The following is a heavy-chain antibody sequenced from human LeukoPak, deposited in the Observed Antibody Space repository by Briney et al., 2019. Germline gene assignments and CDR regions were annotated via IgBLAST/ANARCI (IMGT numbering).Heavy chain of an antibody. Sequence: GGSLRLSCAASGFTVSTNYMSWVRQAPGKRLEWVSVIYSGGSTYYADSVKGRFTISRDNSKNTLYLQMNSLRAEDTAVYYCAGVFVVPGVSDASDIWGQGTMVTVSS. V-gene: IGHV3-53*01. CDR2: IYSGGST. CDR1: GFTVSTNY. D-gene: IGHD2-2*01. J-gene: IGHJ3*02. CDR3: AGVFVVPGVSDASDI.